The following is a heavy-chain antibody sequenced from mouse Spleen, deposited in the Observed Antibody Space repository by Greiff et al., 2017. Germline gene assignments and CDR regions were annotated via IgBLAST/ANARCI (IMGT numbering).Heavy chain of an antibody. V-gene: IGHV5-6*01. J-gene: IGHJ2*01. CDR2: ISSGGSYT. CDR1: GFTFSSYG. D-gene: IGHD2-4*01. Sequence: EVKLQESGGDLVKPGGSLKLSCAASGFTFSSYGMSWVRQTPDKRLEWVATISSGGSYTYYPDSVKGRFTISRDNAKNTLYLKMSSLKSEDTAMYYCARLMITSYYFDYWGQGTTLTVSS. CDR3: ARLMITSYYFDY.